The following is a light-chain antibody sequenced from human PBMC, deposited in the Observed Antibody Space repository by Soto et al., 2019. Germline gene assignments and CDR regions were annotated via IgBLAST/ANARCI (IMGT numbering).Light chain of an antibody. Sequence: IQLTQSPSSLSASVGDRVTITCRASQDIRGALAWYQQKPGKAPKLLIYDVSSLQSGVPSRFSGSGSGTDFTLTISSLQPEDFATYYCQQFNAFPITFGQGTRLEIK. CDR3: QQFNAFPIT. J-gene: IGKJ5*01. V-gene: IGKV1-13*02. CDR2: DVS. CDR1: QDIRGA.